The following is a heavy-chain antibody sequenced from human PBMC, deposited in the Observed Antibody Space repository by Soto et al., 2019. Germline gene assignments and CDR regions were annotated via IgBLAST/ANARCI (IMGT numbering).Heavy chain of an antibody. Sequence: GGSLRLSCAASGFTFSSYGMHWVRQAPGKGLEWVAVISYDGSNKYYADSVKGRFTISRDNSKNTLYLQMNSLRAEDTAVYYCAKDLGSSTSCPDYWGQGTLVTVSS. D-gene: IGHD2-2*01. V-gene: IGHV3-30*18. CDR1: GFTFSSYG. J-gene: IGHJ4*02. CDR3: AKDLGSSTSCPDY. CDR2: ISYDGSNK.